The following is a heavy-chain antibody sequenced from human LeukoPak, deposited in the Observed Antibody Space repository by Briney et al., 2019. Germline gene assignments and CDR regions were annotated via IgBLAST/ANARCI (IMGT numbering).Heavy chain of an antibody. J-gene: IGHJ5*02. CDR3: ARDTGTGDYVGVNWFDP. CDR2: IWYDGSNK. V-gene: IGHV3-33*01. Sequence: PGGSLRLSCAASGFTFSSYSMHWVRQAPGKGLEWVAVIWYDGSNKYYADSVKGRFTISRDNSKNTLYLQMNSLRAEDTAVYYCARDTGTGDYVGVNWFDPWGQGTLVTVSS. D-gene: IGHD4-23*01. CDR1: GFTFSSYS.